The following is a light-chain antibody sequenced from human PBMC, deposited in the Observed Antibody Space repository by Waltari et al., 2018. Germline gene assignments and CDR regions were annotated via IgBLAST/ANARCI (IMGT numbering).Light chain of an antibody. J-gene: IGLJ2*01. CDR2: TNN. CDR1: RSNIGSNY. Sequence: QSVLTQPPSASGTPGQRVTISCSGSRSNIGSNYVYWYQQLPGTAPKLLIYTNNQRPSGVPDRFSGSKSGTSASLAISGLRSEDEADYYCATWDDSLHVVFGGGTTLTVL. V-gene: IGLV1-47*01. CDR3: ATWDDSLHVV.